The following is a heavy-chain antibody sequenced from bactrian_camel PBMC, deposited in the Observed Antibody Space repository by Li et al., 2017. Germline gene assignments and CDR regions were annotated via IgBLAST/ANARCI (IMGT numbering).Heavy chain of an antibody. Sequence: HVQLVESGGGSVQAGGSLRLSCRSNVYTDGFWCMSWLRQAGPGNQRDGVAVIGSDGRGSYADSVKGRFNISRDDAKKTLYLQMNNLKPEDTGMYYCAARSDIYVGCGLGGNRWEAVADWGQGTQVTVS. J-gene: IGHJ4*01. CDR3: AARSDIYVGCGLGGNRWEAVAD. D-gene: IGHD3*01. V-gene: IGHV3S6*01. CDR1: VYTDGFWC. CDR2: IGSDGRGS.